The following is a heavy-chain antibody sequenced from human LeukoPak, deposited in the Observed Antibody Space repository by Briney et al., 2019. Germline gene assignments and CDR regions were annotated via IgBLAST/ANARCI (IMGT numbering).Heavy chain of an antibody. CDR3: ARHSYDDYVWGSYRWYNWFDP. V-gene: IGHV4-39*01. J-gene: IGHJ5*02. CDR1: GGSISSSSYY. CDR2: IYYSGST. D-gene: IGHD3-16*02. Sequence: SETLSLTCTVSGGSISSSSYYWGWIRQPPGKGLEWIGSIYYSGSTYYNPSLKSRVTISVDTSKNQSSLKLSSVTAADTAVYYCARHSYDDYVWGSYRWYNWFDPWGQGTLVTVSS.